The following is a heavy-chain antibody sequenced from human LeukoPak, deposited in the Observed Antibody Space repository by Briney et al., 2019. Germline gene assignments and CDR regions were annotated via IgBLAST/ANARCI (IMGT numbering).Heavy chain of an antibody. Sequence: GSLRLSCAAPGFTFSSYAMSWVRQAPGKGLEWVSAISGSGVSTYYADSVKGRFTISRDNSKNTLYLQMNSLRAEDTAVYYCAKDTRRPTYYFDYWGQGTLVTVSS. V-gene: IGHV3-23*01. CDR1: GFTFSSYA. D-gene: IGHD1-1*01. J-gene: IGHJ4*02. CDR2: ISGSGVST. CDR3: AKDTRRPTYYFDY.